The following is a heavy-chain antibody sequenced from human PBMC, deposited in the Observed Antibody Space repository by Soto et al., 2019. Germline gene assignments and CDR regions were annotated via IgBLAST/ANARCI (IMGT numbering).Heavy chain of an antibody. CDR3: TRDQPASAAIRYYGMDV. D-gene: IGHD2-21*02. CDR1: GFTFGDYA. CDR2: IRSKAYGGTT. J-gene: IGHJ6*02. Sequence: GGSLRLSCTASGFTFGDYAMSWFRQAPGKGLEWVGFIRSKAYGGTTEYAASVKGRFTISRDDSKSIAYLQMNSLKTEDTAVYYRTRDQPASAAIRYYGMDVWGQGTTVTSP. V-gene: IGHV3-49*03.